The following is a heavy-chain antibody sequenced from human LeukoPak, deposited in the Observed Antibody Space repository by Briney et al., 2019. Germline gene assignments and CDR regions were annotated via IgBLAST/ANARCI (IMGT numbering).Heavy chain of an antibody. D-gene: IGHD5-12*01. V-gene: IGHV1-69*13. CDR3: ALGGIVATVARRFDP. J-gene: IGHJ5*02. Sequence: GASVKVSCKASGGTFSSYAISWVRQAPGQGFEWMGGIIPIFGTANYAQKFQGRVTITADESTSTAYMELSSLRSEDTAVYYCALGGIVATVARRFDPWGQGTLVTVSS. CDR2: IIPIFGTA. CDR1: GGTFSSYA.